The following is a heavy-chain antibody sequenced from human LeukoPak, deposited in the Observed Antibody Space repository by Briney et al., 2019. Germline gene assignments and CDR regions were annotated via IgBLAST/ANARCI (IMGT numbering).Heavy chain of an antibody. J-gene: IGHJ6*03. Sequence: ASVKVSCKASGYTFTSYGISWVRQAPGQGLEWMGWISAYNGNTNYAQKLQGRVTMTTDTSTSTAYMELRSLRSDDTAVYYCARDSLVIPHTQYCSGGSCYSHYYMDVWGKGTTVTISS. CDR1: GYTFTSYG. D-gene: IGHD2-15*01. V-gene: IGHV1-18*01. CDR3: ARDSLVIPHTQYCSGGSCYSHYYMDV. CDR2: ISAYNGNT.